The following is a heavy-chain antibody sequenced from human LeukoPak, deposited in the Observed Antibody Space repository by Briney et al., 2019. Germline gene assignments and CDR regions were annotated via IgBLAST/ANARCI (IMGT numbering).Heavy chain of an antibody. CDR1: GFIFSSYW. J-gene: IGHJ4*02. D-gene: IGHD5-12*01. V-gene: IGHV3-7*01. CDR3: ARVEASGYDYGAFDY. CDR2: IKEDGSDK. Sequence: GGSLRLSCAASGFIFSSYWMAWVRQAPGKGLEWVANIKEDGSDKNYVDSVKGRFTISRDNAKNSLYLQMNSLRAEDTAVYYCARVEASGYDYGAFDYWGQGTLVTVSS.